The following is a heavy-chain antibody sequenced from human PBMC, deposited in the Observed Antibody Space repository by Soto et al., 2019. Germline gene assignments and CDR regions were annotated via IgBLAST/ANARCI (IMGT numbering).Heavy chain of an antibody. CDR3: ARGPSSLTRFDY. CDR1: GFTFSSYA. D-gene: IGHD2-2*01. Sequence: QVQLVESGGGVVQPGRSLRLSCAASGFTFSSYAMHWVRQAPGKGLEWVAVISYDGNNKYYADSVKGRFTISRDNSKNTLYLQMNSLRAEDTAVYYCARGPSSLTRFDYWGKGTLVTVSS. J-gene: IGHJ4*02. V-gene: IGHV3-30-3*01. CDR2: ISYDGNNK.